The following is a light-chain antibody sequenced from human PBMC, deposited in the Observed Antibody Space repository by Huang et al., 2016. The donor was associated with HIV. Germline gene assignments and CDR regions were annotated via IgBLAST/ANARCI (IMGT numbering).Light chain of an antibody. CDR3: QQYNDWPPYT. V-gene: IGKV3D-15*03. CDR1: QSIGNN. J-gene: IGKJ2*01. CDR2: DVS. Sequence: EILMTQSPATLSVSPGERAALSCRASQSIGNNLAWYQQRPGQTPRLLIYDVSIRATGVPARFRGSGSGTEFTLTVSDLQSEDFAFYYCQQYNDWPPYTFGQGTRLEI.